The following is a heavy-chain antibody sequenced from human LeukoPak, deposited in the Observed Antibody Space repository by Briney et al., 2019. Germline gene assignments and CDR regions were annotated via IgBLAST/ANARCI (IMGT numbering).Heavy chain of an antibody. Sequence: GGSLRLSCAASGFTFSNYAMSWVRQAPGKGLEWVSGISGSDSTYYTDSVKGRFTISRDNSKNTLYLQMNTLRAEDTAVYYCASLGYSSSWYSFTSKNYYYYGMDVWGQGTTVTVSS. CDR1: GFTFSNYA. V-gene: IGHV3-23*01. J-gene: IGHJ6*02. CDR2: ISGSDST. CDR3: ASLGYSSSWYSFTSKNYYYYGMDV. D-gene: IGHD6-13*01.